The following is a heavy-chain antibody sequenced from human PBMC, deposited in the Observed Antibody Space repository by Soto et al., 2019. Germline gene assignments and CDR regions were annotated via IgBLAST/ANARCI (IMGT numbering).Heavy chain of an antibody. CDR2: INWNGNYI. J-gene: IGHJ4*02. CDR1: AFTFGDFA. Sequence: VQLVESGGGLVQPGRSLRLSCTASAFTFGDFAMHWVRQVPGKGLEWVSGINWNGNYIGYADSVKGRFTVSRDNAKNSLSLQMNSLRPEETALYFCGRAPTGGTWPVYFDWWGRGTLVTVSS. V-gene: IGHV3-9*01. CDR3: GRAPTGGTWPVYFDW. D-gene: IGHD2-15*01.